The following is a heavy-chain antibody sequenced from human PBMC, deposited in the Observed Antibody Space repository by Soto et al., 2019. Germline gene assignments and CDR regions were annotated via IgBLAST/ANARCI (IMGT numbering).Heavy chain of an antibody. V-gene: IGHV3-30-3*01. J-gene: IGHJ4*02. D-gene: IGHD3-10*01. Sequence: PGGSLRLSCAASGFTFSSYAMHWVRQAPGKGLEWVAVISYDGSNKYYADSVKGRFTISRDNSKNTLYLQMNSLRAEDTAVYYCARDPFYYGSGSYRAFGSGYFDYWGQGTLVTVSS. CDR1: GFTFSSYA. CDR3: ARDPFYYGSGSYRAFGSGYFDY. CDR2: ISYDGSNK.